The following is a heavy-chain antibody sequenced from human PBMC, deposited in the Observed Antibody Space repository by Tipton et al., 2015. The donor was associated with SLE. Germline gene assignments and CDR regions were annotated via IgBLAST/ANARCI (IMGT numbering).Heavy chain of an antibody. J-gene: IGHJ3*02. Sequence: TLSLTCTVSGGSISSSSYYWGWIRQPPGKGLEWIGSIYYSGSIYYNPSLESRVTISVDTSKNQFSLKLSSVTAADTAVYYCARDTLRLPGAFDIWGQGTMVTVSS. CDR1: GGSISSSSYY. CDR2: IYYSGSI. V-gene: IGHV4-39*07. CDR3: ARDTLRLPGAFDI. D-gene: IGHD2-15*01.